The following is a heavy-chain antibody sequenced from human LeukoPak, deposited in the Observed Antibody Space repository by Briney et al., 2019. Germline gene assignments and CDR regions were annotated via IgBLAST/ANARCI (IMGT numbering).Heavy chain of an antibody. CDR2: IFYSGDI. Sequence: SETLSLTCTVSGGSISSNYWSWIRQPPGKGLECIGYIFYSGDIRYNPSLKRRVTISVDTSKNQLSLKLSSVTAADTAIYYCASLNYHGSGSPFDYWGQGMLVTVSS. CDR1: GGSISSNY. D-gene: IGHD3-10*01. J-gene: IGHJ4*02. V-gene: IGHV4-59*01. CDR3: ASLNYHGSGSPFDY.